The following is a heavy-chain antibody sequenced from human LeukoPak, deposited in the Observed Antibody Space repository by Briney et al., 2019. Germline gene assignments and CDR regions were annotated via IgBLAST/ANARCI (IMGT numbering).Heavy chain of an antibody. J-gene: IGHJ4*02. D-gene: IGHD3-22*01. Sequence: ASVKVSCKASGYTFTGYYMHWVRQAPGQGLEWMGWINPNSGGTNYAQKFQGRVTMTRDTSISTAYMELSRLRSDDTAVYYCARGPRITMIVVATPFDYWGQGTLVTVSS. V-gene: IGHV1-2*02. CDR3: ARGPRITMIVVATPFDY. CDR1: GYTFTGYY. CDR2: INPNSGGT.